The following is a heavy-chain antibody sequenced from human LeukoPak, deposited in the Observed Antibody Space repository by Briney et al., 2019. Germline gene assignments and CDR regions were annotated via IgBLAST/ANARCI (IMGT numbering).Heavy chain of an antibody. V-gene: IGHV4-59*01. CDR2: IYYSGST. CDR3: ARGRRIAAAGLYYYYYYYMDV. Sequence: PSETLSLTCTVSGGSISSYYWSWIRQPPGKGLEWIGYIYYSGSTNYNPSLKSRVTISVDTSKNQFSLKLSSVTAADTAVYYCARGRRIAAAGLYYYYYYYMDVWGKGTTVTVSS. CDR1: GGSISSYY. J-gene: IGHJ6*03. D-gene: IGHD6-13*01.